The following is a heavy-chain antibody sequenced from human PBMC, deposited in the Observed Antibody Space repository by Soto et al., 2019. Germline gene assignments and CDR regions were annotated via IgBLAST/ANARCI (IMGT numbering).Heavy chain of an antibody. J-gene: IGHJ4*01. D-gene: IGHD3-16*01. V-gene: IGHV3-30*03. CDR2: VSYDGGTK. CDR3: AALPAHENEYEPADY. CDR1: GFTFSSFA. Sequence: QAQLVESGGGVVQPGRSLRLSCAASGFTFSSFAMHWVRQAPGKGLEWVAIVSYDGGTKYYADSVKGRFTISRDNSKNTLYLQINSLRTEDTAVYYSAALPAHENEYEPADYWGRGSLITVSS.